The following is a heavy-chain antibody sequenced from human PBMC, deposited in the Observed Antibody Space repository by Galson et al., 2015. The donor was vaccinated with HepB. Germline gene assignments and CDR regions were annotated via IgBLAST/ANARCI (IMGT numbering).Heavy chain of an antibody. D-gene: IGHD3-16*01. V-gene: IGHV3-30-3*01. Sequence: SLRLSCAGSGFIFSTYTIHWVRQAPGKGLEWVAVISHDGSNRNYADSVKGRFTISRDNSKNTVYLQMFSLRPEDTAVYYCAKEKMGAGDHWGQGTLVTVSS. J-gene: IGHJ4*02. CDR2: ISHDGSNR. CDR3: AKEKMGAGDH. CDR1: GFIFSTYT.